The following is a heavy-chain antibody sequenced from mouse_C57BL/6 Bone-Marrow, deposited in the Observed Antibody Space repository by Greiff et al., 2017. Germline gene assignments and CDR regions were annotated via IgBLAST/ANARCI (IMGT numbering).Heavy chain of an antibody. CDR2: INPYNGGT. Sequence: EVQLVESGPVLVKPGASVKMSCKASGYTFTDYYMNWVKQSHGKSLEWIGVINPYNGGTSYNQKFKGKATLTVDKSSSTAYMELNSLTSEDSAVYYCARGFITTVVATDFYAMDYWGQGTSVTVSS. D-gene: IGHD1-1*01. CDR3: ARGFITTVVATDFYAMDY. V-gene: IGHV1-19*01. CDR1: GYTFTDYY. J-gene: IGHJ4*01.